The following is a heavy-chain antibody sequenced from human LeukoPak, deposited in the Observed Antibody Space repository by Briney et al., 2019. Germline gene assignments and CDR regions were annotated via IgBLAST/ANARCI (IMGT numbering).Heavy chain of an antibody. CDR3: THEGGYDSHDAFDI. Sequence: PGGSLRLSCAASGFTFSNAWMSWVRQAPGKGLEWVGRIKSKTDGGTTDYAAPVKGRFTISRDDSKNTLYLQMNSLKTEDTAVYYCTHEGGYDSHDAFDIWGQGTMVTVSS. CDR2: IKSKTDGGTT. V-gene: IGHV3-15*01. CDR1: GFTFSNAW. J-gene: IGHJ3*02. D-gene: IGHD5-12*01.